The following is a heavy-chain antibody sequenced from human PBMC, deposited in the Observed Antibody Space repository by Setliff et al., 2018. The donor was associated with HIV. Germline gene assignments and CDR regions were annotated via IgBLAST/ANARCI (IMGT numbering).Heavy chain of an antibody. V-gene: IGHV1-69*13. CDR1: GGIFINSA. Sequence: PSVKVSCKASGGIFINSAFNWVRQAPGQGLEWMGSIIPIFNTGNYAQNFQGRVTVTADGSTSTAYLELSGLRSEDTAVYYCTTGRHYYDSSDYPADPFDVWGQGTLVTVSS. J-gene: IGHJ3*01. CDR3: TTGRHYYDSSDYPADPFDV. CDR2: IIPIFNTG. D-gene: IGHD3-22*01.